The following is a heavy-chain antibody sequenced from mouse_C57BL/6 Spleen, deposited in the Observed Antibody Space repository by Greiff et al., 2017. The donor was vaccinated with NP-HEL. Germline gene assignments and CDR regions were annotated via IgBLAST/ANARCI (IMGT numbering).Heavy chain of an antibody. CDR2: IDPSDSYT. V-gene: IGHV1-69*01. CDR1: GYTFTSYW. J-gene: IGHJ4*01. Sequence: VQLQQPGAELVMPGASVKLSCKASGYTFTSYWMHWVKQRPGQGLEWIGEIDPSDSYTNYNQKFKGKSTLTVDKSSSTAYMQLSSLTSEDSAVYYCAILRDYAMDYWGQGTSVTVSS. CDR3: AILRDYAMDY. D-gene: IGHD1-1*01.